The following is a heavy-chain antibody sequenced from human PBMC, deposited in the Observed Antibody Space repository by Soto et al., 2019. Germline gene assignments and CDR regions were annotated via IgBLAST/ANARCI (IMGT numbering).Heavy chain of an antibody. V-gene: IGHV3-11*05. Sequence: VQLVESGGGLVKPGGSLRLSCAASGFTFSDYYMNWLRQAPGKGLEWVSYISSSSTYTKYADSAKGRFTISRDNAKNSLYLQMNSVRAEDAAVYYCARVGEAETGTGWFDPWGQGTLVTVSS. CDR1: GFTFSDYY. CDR2: ISSSSTYT. CDR3: ARVGEAETGTGWFDP. D-gene: IGHD6-13*01. J-gene: IGHJ5*02.